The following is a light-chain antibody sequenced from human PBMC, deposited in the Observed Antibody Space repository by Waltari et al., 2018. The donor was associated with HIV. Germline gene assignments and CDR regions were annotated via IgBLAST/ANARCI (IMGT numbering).Light chain of an antibody. CDR1: QSLLHSNEYTY. CDR2: LGS. CDR3: MQALQTPPT. J-gene: IGKJ5*01. V-gene: IGKV2-28*01. Sequence: IVMTQSPVSLPVTPGEPASISCRSSQSLLHSNEYTYLDWYLQKPGQSPQLLIYLGSHRASRVPDRFSGSGSDTDVMLRISRVEPEDVGVYYCMQALQTPPTFGQGTRLEI.